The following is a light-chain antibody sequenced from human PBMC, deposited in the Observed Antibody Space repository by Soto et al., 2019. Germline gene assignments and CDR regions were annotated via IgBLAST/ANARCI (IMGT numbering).Light chain of an antibody. V-gene: IGLV2-8*01. CDR2: EVV. J-gene: IGLJ1*01. CDR3: KSYDGSNTYV. CDR1: KSDIGVYDF. Sequence: QSALTQPPSASGSPGQSVTISCTGTKSDIGVYDFVSWYQHHPGKAPRLIIYEVVQRPSGVPDRFSGSKSGNTASLTVSVLQAEDEADYFCKSYDGSNTYVFGSGTKVTVL.